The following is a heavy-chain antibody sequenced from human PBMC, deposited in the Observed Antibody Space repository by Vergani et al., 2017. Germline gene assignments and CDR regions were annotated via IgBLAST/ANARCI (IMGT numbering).Heavy chain of an antibody. Sequence: VQLLESGGGLVQPGGSLRLSCAASGFTFSSYGMHWVRQAPGKGLEWVAVISYDGTYKYYADSVKGRFTISRDNSKNTLYLQLNSLRAEDTAVYFCARDSEDSTILNAFDIWGQGTMVTVSS. CDR3: ARDSEDSTILNAFDI. CDR1: GFTFSSYG. CDR2: ISYDGTYK. V-gene: IGHV3-30*19. J-gene: IGHJ3*02. D-gene: IGHD2-15*01.